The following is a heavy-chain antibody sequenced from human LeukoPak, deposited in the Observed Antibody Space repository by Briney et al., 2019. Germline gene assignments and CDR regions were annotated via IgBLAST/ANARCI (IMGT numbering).Heavy chain of an antibody. J-gene: IGHJ4*02. CDR2: IYSGGST. Sequence: GGSLRLSCAASGFTVSSNYMSWVRQAPGKGLEWVSVIYSGGSTYYADSVKGRFTISRDNAKNSLYLQMNSLRVEDTAVYYCARIHGGYPFDYWGQGTLVTVSS. CDR1: GFTVSSNY. CDR3: ARIHGGYPFDY. D-gene: IGHD2-15*01. V-gene: IGHV3-53*01.